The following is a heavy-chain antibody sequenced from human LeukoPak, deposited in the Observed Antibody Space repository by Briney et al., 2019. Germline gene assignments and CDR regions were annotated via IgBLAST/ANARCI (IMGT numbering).Heavy chain of an antibody. V-gene: IGHV4-4*07. D-gene: IGHD6-6*01. J-gene: IGHJ4*02. Sequence: SETLSLTCTVSGDSISGYYWSWIRQPAGKGLEWIGRIYTSGITNYNPSLKSRVTMSVDTSKNQFSLKLSSVTAADTAVYYCASMYSGSPNFDYWGQGTLVTVSS. CDR3: ASMYSGSPNFDY. CDR2: IYTSGIT. CDR1: GDSISGYY.